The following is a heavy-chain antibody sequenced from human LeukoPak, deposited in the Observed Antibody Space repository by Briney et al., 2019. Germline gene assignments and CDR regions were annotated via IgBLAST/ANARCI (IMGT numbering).Heavy chain of an antibody. D-gene: IGHD2-15*01. CDR3: ARDCRYFDY. CDR2: IWYDGSNK. V-gene: IGHV3-33*08. J-gene: IGHJ4*02. CDR1: GFTFSSYS. Sequence: PGGSLRLSCAASGFTFSSYSMNWVRQAPGKGLEWVAVIWYDGSNKYYADSVKGRFTISRDNSKNTLYLQMNSLRAEDTAVYYCARDCRYFDYWGQGTLVTVSS.